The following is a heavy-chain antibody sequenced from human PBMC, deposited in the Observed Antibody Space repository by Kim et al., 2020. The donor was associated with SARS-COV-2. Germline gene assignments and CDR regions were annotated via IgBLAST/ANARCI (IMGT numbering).Heavy chain of an antibody. Sequence: ASVKVSCKASGYTFTSYGISWVRQAPGQGLEWMGWISAYNGNTNYAQKLQGRVTMTTDTSTSTAYMELRSLRSYDTAVYYCARENIGYCSSTSCYYYYGMDVWGQGTTVTVSS. V-gene: IGHV1-18*04. J-gene: IGHJ6*02. D-gene: IGHD2-2*01. CDR1: GYTFTSYG. CDR2: ISAYNGNT. CDR3: ARENIGYCSSTSCYYYYGMDV.